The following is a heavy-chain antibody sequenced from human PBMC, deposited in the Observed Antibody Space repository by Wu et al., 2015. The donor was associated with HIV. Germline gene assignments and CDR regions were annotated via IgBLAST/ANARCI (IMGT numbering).Heavy chain of an antibody. D-gene: IGHD3-22*01. Sequence: QVQLVQFGAEVKKPGSSVKVTCKASGGTFSNAGISWVRQTPGQGLEWMGRIIPVFGTANYAENFQGRVTIIADESTNTAYMELSSLRSDDTAVYFCARYGIKLMQCYYIDPRNRRRGQGTLVHRLL. J-gene: IGHJ4*02. CDR1: GGTFSNAG. CDR2: IIPVFGTA. CDR3: ARYGIKLMQCYYIDPRNRR. V-gene: IGHV1-69*13.